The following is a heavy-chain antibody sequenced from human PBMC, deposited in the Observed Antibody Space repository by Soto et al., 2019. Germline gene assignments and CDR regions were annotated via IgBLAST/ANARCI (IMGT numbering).Heavy chain of an antibody. CDR1: GFTFSSYT. V-gene: IGHV3-49*04. CDR2: IRSKAYGGTT. CDR3: TRGGLRSWLDWFDP. D-gene: IGHD4-17*01. Sequence: QPGGSLRLSCATSGFTFSSYTMNWVRQAPGKGLEWVGFIRSKAYGGTTEYAASVKGRFTISRDDSKSIAYLQMNSLKTEDTAVYYCTRGGLRSWLDWFDPWGQGTLVTVSS. J-gene: IGHJ5*02.